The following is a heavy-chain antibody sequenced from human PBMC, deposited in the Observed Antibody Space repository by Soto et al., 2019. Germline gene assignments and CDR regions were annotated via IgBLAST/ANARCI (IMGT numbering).Heavy chain of an antibody. V-gene: IGHV1-2*02. CDR2: INPATGAA. CDR3: ARGGGVGVAGSAAFDM. CDR1: GYPVTAYY. J-gene: IGHJ3*02. D-gene: IGHD3-3*01. Sequence: QLHLVQSGAVVKKPGASVTVSCSASGYPVTAYYMHWVRQAPGRGLEWMGGINPATGAAKYTQTFRGRVTMTRATSTSTVFMELSGLTSGDTAVFYCARGGGVGVAGSAAFDMWGQGTLVTVSS.